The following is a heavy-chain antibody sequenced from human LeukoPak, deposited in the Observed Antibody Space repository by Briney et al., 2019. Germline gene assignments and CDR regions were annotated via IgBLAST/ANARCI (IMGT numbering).Heavy chain of an antibody. J-gene: IGHJ4*01. Sequence: GGSLSLSCAASGFTFSSYTMNWVRQAPGKGLEWVSSISSSNSYIYYADSVKGRFTISRDKAKNLLYLQMNSLRAEDTAVYYCAREGFPAAYDYWGQGTLVTVSS. D-gene: IGHD2-15*01. CDR3: AREGFPAAYDY. V-gene: IGHV3-21*01. CDR1: GFTFSSYT. CDR2: ISSSNSYI.